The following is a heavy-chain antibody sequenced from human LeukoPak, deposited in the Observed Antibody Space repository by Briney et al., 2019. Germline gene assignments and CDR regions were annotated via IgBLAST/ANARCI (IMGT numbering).Heavy chain of an antibody. V-gene: IGHV1-2*02. D-gene: IGHD2-15*01. J-gene: IGHJ5*02. CDR3: ERGTDCSGGSCYCSWFDP. CDR1: GYSFTGYY. CDR2: INPDSGGT. Sequence: ASVKVSCKASGYSFTGYYMYWVRQAPGQGLEWMGWINPDSGGTKYAQKIQGRVTLTRDTSITTAYMELSRLRSDNTAVYYCERGTDCSGGSCYCSWFDPWGQGTLVTVSS.